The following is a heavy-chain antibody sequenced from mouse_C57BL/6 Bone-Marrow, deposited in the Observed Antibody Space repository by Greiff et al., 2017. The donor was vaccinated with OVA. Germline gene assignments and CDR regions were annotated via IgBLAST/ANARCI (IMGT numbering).Heavy chain of an antibody. Sequence: EVKLMESGPGLVKPSQSLSLTCSVTGYSITSGYFWNWIRQFPGNKLEWMGYISYDGSNNYNPSLKNRISITRDTSKNQFFLKLNSVTTEDTATYYCARGTTVVAPYWYFDVWGTGTTVTVSS. J-gene: IGHJ1*03. D-gene: IGHD1-1*01. V-gene: IGHV3-6*01. CDR2: ISYDGSN. CDR1: GYSITSGYF. CDR3: ARGTTVVAPYWYFDV.